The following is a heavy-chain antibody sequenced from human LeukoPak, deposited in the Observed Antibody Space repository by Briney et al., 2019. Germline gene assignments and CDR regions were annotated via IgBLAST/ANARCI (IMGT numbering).Heavy chain of an antibody. Sequence: GGSLRLSCAASGFTFSSYGMHWVRQAPGKGLEWVAVISYDGSNKYYADSVKGRFTISRDNSKNTLYLQMNSLRAEGTAVYYCAKEWFQWYQLLYGGRGMDVWGQGTTFTVSS. J-gene: IGHJ6*02. CDR2: ISYDGSNK. CDR1: GFTFSSYG. V-gene: IGHV3-30*18. D-gene: IGHD2-2*02. CDR3: AKEWFQWYQLLYGGRGMDV.